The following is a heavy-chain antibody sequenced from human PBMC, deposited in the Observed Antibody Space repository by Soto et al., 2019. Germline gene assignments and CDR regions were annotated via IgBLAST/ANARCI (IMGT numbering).Heavy chain of an antibody. CDR3: ANDSQSVSVSAARVYGMDV. D-gene: IGHD2-2*01. CDR1: GFSFSSYA. CDR2: LSDNGGHT. V-gene: IGHV3-23*01. Sequence: EVQLLESGGGLVQPGGSLRRSCAGSGFSFSSYAMTWVRQAPGKGLEWVSTLSDNGGHTYYADSVKGRFTVSRDNPKNTLYLEMHSVRADDTAVYFCANDSQSVSVSAARVYGMDVWGQWTTVTVS. J-gene: IGHJ6*02.